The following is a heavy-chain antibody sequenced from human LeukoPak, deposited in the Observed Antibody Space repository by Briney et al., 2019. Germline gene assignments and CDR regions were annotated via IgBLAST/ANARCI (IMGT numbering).Heavy chain of an antibody. D-gene: IGHD7-27*01. Sequence: PGGSLRLSCAASGFTFSSYAMSWVRQAPGKGLEWVSAISGSGGSTYYADSVKGRFTISRDNSKNTLYLQMNSLRAEDTAVYYCAKSYTANWGLEGFDAFDIWGQGTLVTVSS. CDR3: AKSYTANWGLEGFDAFDI. CDR2: ISGSGGST. CDR1: GFTFSSYA. J-gene: IGHJ3*02. V-gene: IGHV3-23*01.